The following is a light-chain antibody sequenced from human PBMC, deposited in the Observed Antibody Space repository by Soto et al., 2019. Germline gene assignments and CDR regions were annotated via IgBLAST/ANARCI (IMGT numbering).Light chain of an antibody. Sequence: DLQMTQSPSTLSAYVGDSVTITCRASQSITTWLAWYQQRPGKAPKLLIYDVSSLQSGVPSRFSGSGSGTEFTLTISSLQPDDFATYYCQHYNSYSEAFGQGTKVDIK. J-gene: IGKJ1*01. CDR1: QSITTW. V-gene: IGKV1-5*01. CDR3: QHYNSYSEA. CDR2: DVS.